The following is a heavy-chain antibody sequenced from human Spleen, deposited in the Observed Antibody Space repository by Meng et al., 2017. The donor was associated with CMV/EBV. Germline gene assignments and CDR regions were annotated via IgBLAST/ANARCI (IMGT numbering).Heavy chain of an antibody. V-gene: IGHV1-69*05. Sequence: GGTFSSYAISWERQAPGQGLEWKGGIITIFGKANNAKKCQGRVTITTDESTSTAYMELSSLRSEDTAAYYCARDPSHYDILTGLFDYWGQGTLVTVSS. CDR2: IITIFGKA. J-gene: IGHJ4*02. CDR1: GGTFSSYA. D-gene: IGHD3-9*01. CDR3: ARDPSHYDILTGLFDY.